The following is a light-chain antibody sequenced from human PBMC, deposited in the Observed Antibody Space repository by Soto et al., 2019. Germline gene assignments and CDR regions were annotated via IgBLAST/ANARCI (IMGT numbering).Light chain of an antibody. V-gene: IGLV2-14*01. CDR2: EVS. Sequence: QSVLTQPASVSGSRGQSITISCTGTSSDVGGSNYVSWYQQHPGKAPKLMIYEVSNRPSEVSNRFSGSKSANTASLTISGLQAEDEADYYCSSDTSSSTYVFGTGTKVTVL. CDR1: SSDVGGSNY. CDR3: SSDTSSSTYV. J-gene: IGLJ1*01.